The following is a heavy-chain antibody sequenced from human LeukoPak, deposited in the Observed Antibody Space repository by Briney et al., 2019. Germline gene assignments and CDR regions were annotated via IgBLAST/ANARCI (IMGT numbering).Heavy chain of an antibody. CDR1: GFTFSSYS. CDR3: ASVVGATSSGDY. D-gene: IGHD1-26*01. Sequence: PGGSLRLSCAASGFTFSSYSMNWVRQAPGKGLEWVSSISSSSSYIYYADSVKGRFTISRDNAKNSLYLQMNSLRAEDTAVYYCASVVGATSSGDYWGQGTLVTVSS. V-gene: IGHV3-21*01. CDR2: ISSSSSYI. J-gene: IGHJ4*02.